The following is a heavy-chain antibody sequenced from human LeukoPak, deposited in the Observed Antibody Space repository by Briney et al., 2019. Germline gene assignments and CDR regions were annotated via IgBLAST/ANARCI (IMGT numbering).Heavy chain of an antibody. CDR1: GFTFSSYS. V-gene: IGHV3-21*01. Sequence: GGSLRLSCAASGFTFSSYSMNWVRQAPGKGLEWVSSISSSSSYIYCADSVKGRFTISRDNAKNSLYLQMNSLRAEDTAVYYCARDQGWAYYGSGSYFYFDYWGQGTLVTVSS. J-gene: IGHJ4*02. CDR3: ARDQGWAYYGSGSYFYFDY. D-gene: IGHD3-10*01. CDR2: ISSSSSYI.